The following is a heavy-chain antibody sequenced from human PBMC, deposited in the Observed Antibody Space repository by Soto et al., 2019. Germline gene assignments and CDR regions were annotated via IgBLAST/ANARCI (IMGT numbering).Heavy chain of an antibody. V-gene: IGHV1-2*02. CDR3: ARGPSHGAFDY. CDR1: GYTFTAYY. J-gene: IGHJ4*02. CDR2: INPNSGGT. D-gene: IGHD2-8*01. Sequence: QVHLVQSGAEVKKPGASVKVSCKASGYTFTAYYLHWFRQAPGQGHGWMGWINPNSGGTNYAPNFQGRVTMSRDTSIDTAYMELRRLKSDDTTVYYGARGPSHGAFDYWGQGTLVTVSS.